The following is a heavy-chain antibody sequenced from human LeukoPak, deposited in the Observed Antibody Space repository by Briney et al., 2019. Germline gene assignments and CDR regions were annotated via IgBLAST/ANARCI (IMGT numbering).Heavy chain of an antibody. V-gene: IGHV4-59*01. Sequence: SETLSLTCTVSGGSISSYYWSWIRQPPGKGLEWIGYIYYSGSTNYNPSLKSRVTISVDTSKNQFSLKLSSVTAADTAVYYCARDRIALLGGSSWYNWFDPWGQGTLVTVSS. CDR3: ARDRIALLGGSSWYNWFDP. CDR2: IYYSGST. D-gene: IGHD6-13*01. J-gene: IGHJ5*02. CDR1: GGSISSYY.